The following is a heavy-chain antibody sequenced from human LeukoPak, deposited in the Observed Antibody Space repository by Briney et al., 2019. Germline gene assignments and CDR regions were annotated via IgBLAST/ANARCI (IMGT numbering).Heavy chain of an antibody. Sequence: ASVKVSCKVSGGTFSSYSITWVRQAPGQGLEWMGGIMPLFNTANYAQQFQGRVTITTDESTSTAYMELSSLRFEDTAMYYCARVDRYHYYLDVWGKGTTVTVSS. J-gene: IGHJ6*03. V-gene: IGHV1-69*05. CDR2: IMPLFNTA. CDR1: GGTFSSYS. CDR3: ARVDRYHYYLDV.